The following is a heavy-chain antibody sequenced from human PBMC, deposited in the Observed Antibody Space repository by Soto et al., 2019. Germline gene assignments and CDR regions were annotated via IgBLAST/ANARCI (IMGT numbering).Heavy chain of an antibody. CDR2: IYHSWST. V-gene: IGHV4-31*03. J-gene: IGHJ4*02. D-gene: IGHD1-26*01. CDR1: GGSISSGAYY. CDR3: AREHQWELDY. Sequence: QVQLRESGPGLVKPSQTLSLTCTVSGGSISSGAYYWSWIRQHPGKGLEWIGYIYHSWSTYYNPSLKNRVTISVDPSKNQFSLTLSSVTASDTAVFYSAREHQWELDYWGQGTLVTVSS.